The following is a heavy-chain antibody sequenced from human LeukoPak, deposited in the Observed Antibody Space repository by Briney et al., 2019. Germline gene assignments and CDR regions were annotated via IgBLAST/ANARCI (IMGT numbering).Heavy chain of an antibody. D-gene: IGHD1-26*01. CDR2: ISGSGGST. J-gene: IGHJ3*02. Sequence: PGGSLRLSCAASGFTFSSYAMSWVRQAPGKGLEWVSAISGSGGSTYYADSVKGRFTISRDNSKNTLYLPMKSLRAEDTAVYYCAKGGWEKGRAFDIWGQGTMVTVSS. CDR1: GFTFSSYA. CDR3: AKGGWEKGRAFDI. V-gene: IGHV3-23*01.